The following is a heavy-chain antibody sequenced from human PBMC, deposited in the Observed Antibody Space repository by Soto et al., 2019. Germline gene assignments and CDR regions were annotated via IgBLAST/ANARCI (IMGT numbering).Heavy chain of an antibody. CDR3: ARNLLASGQQKYYSMDV. V-gene: IGHV4-39*01. CDR2: IYYSGST. CDR1: GGSISSSSYY. J-gene: IGHJ6*02. D-gene: IGHD1-26*01. Sequence: QLQLQESGPGLVKPSETLSLTCTVSGGSISSSSYYWGWMRQPPGKGLEWIGSIYYSGSTYYNPSLKYGVTISEDTSKTQFSLKLSSVTAADTAVYYCARNLLASGQQKYYSMDVWGQGTTVTVFS.